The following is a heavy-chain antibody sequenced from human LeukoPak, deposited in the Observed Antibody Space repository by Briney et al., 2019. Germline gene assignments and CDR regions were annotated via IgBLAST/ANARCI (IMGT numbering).Heavy chain of an antibody. J-gene: IGHJ3*02. CDR1: GYTFTSYD. Sequence: SVKVSCKASGYTFTSYDINWVRQATGQGLAWMGWMNPNSGNTGYAQKFQGRVTITRNTSISTAYMELSSLRSEDTAVYYCARVVMGAKDAFDIWGQGTMVTVSS. CDR2: MNPNSGNT. D-gene: IGHD1-26*01. CDR3: ARVVMGAKDAFDI. V-gene: IGHV1-8*03.